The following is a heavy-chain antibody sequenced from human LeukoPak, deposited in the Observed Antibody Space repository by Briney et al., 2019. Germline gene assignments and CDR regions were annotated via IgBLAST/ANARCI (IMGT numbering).Heavy chain of an antibody. CDR1: GFTFSSYA. CDR2: ISGSGGST. Sequence: GGSLRLSCAASGFTFSSYAISWVRQAPGKGLECVSAISGSGGSTYYADSVKGRFTISRDNSKNTLYLQMNSLRAEDTAVYYCAQNTPGSGVFWGQGTLVTVSS. D-gene: IGHD2-8*02. J-gene: IGHJ4*02. CDR3: AQNTPGSGVF. V-gene: IGHV3-23*01.